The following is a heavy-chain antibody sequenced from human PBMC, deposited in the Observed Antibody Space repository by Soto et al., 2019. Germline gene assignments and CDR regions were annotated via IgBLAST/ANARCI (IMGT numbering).Heavy chain of an antibody. V-gene: IGHV5-51*01. J-gene: IGHJ6*02. D-gene: IGHD5-18*01. CDR1: GYNFATYW. CDR2: IYPGDSDT. CDR3: ARRGYSYGLDV. Sequence: GESLKISCQGSGYNFATYWIAWVRQLPGKGPEWMGIIYPGDSDTSYSPSFQGQVTISVDKSISTAYLQWNSLKASDTAVYYCARRGYSYGLDVWGQGTKVTVSS.